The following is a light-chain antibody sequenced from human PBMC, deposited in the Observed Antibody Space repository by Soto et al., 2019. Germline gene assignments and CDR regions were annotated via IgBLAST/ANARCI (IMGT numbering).Light chain of an antibody. CDR1: QSVNSD. CDR2: GAS. V-gene: IGKV3-15*01. Sequence: EIVMTQSPATLSVSPGERATLSCWASQSVNSDLAWYQQKPGQAPRLLIYGASTRATGIPARFSGSGSGTDFTLTISRLQSEDFSVYYCQQYNNWPPYTFGQRTKLEIK. J-gene: IGKJ2*01. CDR3: QQYNNWPPYT.